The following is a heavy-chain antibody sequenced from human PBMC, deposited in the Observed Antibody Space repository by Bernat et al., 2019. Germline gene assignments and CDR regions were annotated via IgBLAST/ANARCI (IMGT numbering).Heavy chain of an antibody. D-gene: IGHD6-19*01. J-gene: IGHJ4*02. CDR1: GFTFSSYG. Sequence: QVQLVESGGGVVQPGRSLRLSCAASGFTFSSYGMHWVRQAPGKGLEWVAVIWYDGSNKYYADSVKSRFTISGDNSKNTLYLQMNGLRAEDTAVYYCARGPQAGPFDYWGQGTLVTVSS. V-gene: IGHV3-33*01. CDR3: ARGPQAGPFDY. CDR2: IWYDGSNK.